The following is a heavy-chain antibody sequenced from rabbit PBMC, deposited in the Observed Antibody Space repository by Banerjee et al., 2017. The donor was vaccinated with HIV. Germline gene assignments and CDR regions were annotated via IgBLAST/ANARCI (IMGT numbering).Heavy chain of an antibody. D-gene: IGHD4-1*01. J-gene: IGHJ4*01. CDR1: GFSFSSRYW. V-gene: IGHV1S45*01. Sequence: QEQLEESGGDLVKPEGSLTLTCTASGFSFSSRYWICWVRQAPGKGLEWIACIAAGSSGATSRQNGAKDRLTISKSSSTTSHCKIDSLKTSDEAPYFCARDNSGWGPDFHLWGPGTLVTVS. CDR2: IAAGSSGAT. CDR3: ARDNSGWGPDFHL.